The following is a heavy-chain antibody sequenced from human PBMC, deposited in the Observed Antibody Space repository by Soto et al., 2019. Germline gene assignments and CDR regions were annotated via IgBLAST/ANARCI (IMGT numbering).Heavy chain of an antibody. Sequence: QVPLVQSGAEVKKPGASVKVSCKASGYTFTGYYMHWVRQAPGQGLEWMGWINPNSGGTNYAQKFQGWVTMTRDTSISTAYMELSRLRSDDTAVYYCARDRWELAAFPFGDYYYGMDVWGQGTTVTVSS. V-gene: IGHV1-2*04. D-gene: IGHD3-16*01. J-gene: IGHJ6*02. CDR3: ARDRWELAAFPFGDYYYGMDV. CDR1: GYTFTGYY. CDR2: INPNSGGT.